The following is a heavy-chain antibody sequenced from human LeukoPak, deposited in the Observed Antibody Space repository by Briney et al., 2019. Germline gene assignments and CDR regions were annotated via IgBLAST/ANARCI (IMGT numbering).Heavy chain of an antibody. J-gene: IGHJ5*02. CDR2: INHSGST. CDR1: GGSFSGYY. V-gene: IGHV4-34*01. Sequence: SETLSLTCAVYGGSFSGYYWSWIRQPPGKGLEWIGEINHSGSTNYNPSLKSRVTISVDTSKNQFSLKLSSVTAADTAVYYCARGMSIAARRNWFDPWGQGTLVTVSS. CDR3: ARGMSIAARRNWFDP. D-gene: IGHD6-6*01.